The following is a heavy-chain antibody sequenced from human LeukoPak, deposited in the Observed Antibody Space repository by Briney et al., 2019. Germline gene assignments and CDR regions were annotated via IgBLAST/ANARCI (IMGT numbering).Heavy chain of an antibody. CDR3: AKDYYYDSSGYSEPGAFDI. Sequence: GGSLRLSCAASGFTFSSYAMSWVRQAPGKGLEWVSGISGSGGSTYYADSVKGRFTISRDNSKNTLYPQMNSLRAEDTAVYYCAKDYYYDSSGYSEPGAFDIWGQGTMVTVSS. V-gene: IGHV3-23*01. J-gene: IGHJ3*02. CDR2: ISGSGGST. CDR1: GFTFSSYA. D-gene: IGHD3-22*01.